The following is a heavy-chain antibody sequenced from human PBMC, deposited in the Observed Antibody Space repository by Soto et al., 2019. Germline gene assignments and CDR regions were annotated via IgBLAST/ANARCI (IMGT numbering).Heavy chain of an antibody. Sequence: QVQLVESGGGVVQPGTSLRLSCAAPRLIFSSYDMHWVRQAPGKGLEWVALIWSDGSRGFYADSVKGRFTISRDNSENTLFLEMNALRAEDTAVYYCARDRGYRRYFDSSGFWADSWGQGTLVTVSS. CDR3: ARDRGYRRYFDSSGFWADS. D-gene: IGHD3-22*01. V-gene: IGHV3-33*01. J-gene: IGHJ4*02. CDR2: IWSDGSRG. CDR1: RLIFSSYD.